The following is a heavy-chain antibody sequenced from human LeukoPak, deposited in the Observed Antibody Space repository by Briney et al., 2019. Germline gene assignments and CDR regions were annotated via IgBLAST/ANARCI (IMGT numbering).Heavy chain of an antibody. Sequence: PSETLSLTCTVSGGSISSYYWSWLRQPPGKGLEWIGYIYYSGSTNYNPSLKSRVTISVDTSKNQFSLKLSSVTAADTAVYYCARSTRGIKDYWGQGTLVTVSS. CDR1: GGSISSYY. CDR3: ARSTRGIKDY. V-gene: IGHV4-59*01. J-gene: IGHJ4*02. D-gene: IGHD3-16*01. CDR2: IYYSGST.